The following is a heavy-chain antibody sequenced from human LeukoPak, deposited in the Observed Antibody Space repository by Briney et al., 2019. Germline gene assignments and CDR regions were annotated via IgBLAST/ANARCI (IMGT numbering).Heavy chain of an antibody. CDR2: IYHSVST. J-gene: IGHJ3*02. D-gene: IGHD3-16*01. CDR1: GGSISSSNW. CDR3: ARGRFGVPKGAFDI. V-gene: IGHV4-4*02. Sequence: SETLSLTCAVSGGSISSSNWWSWVRQPPGKGLEWIGEIYHSVSTNYNPSLKSRVTISVDKSKNNFSLKLSSVSAADTAVYYCARGRFGVPKGAFDIWGQGTMVTVSS.